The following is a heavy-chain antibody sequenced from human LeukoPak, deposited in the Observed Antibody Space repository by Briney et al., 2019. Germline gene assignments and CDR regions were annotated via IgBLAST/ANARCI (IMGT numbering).Heavy chain of an antibody. CDR3: ARQKSNGDFHFDY. CDR1: GGSISSYY. V-gene: IGHV4-59*08. D-gene: IGHD4-17*01. Sequence: SETLSLTCNVSGGSISSYYWSWIRQPPGKGLEWIGYIYYSGSTNYNPALKSRVTTSVDTSKNQFSLKLSSVTAADTAVYYCARQKSNGDFHFDYWGQGTLVTVSS. CDR2: IYYSGST. J-gene: IGHJ4*02.